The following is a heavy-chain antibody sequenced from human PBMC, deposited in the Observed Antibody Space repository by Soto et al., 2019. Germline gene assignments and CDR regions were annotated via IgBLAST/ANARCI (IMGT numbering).Heavy chain of an antibody. J-gene: IGHJ4*02. Sequence: GGSLRLSCAASGFTFISYAMSWVRQATGKGLEWVSAISGSGGSTYYADSVKGRFTISRDNSKNTLYLQMNSLRAEDTAVYYCASPGGKTTVTTEYYFDYWGQGTLVTVSS. V-gene: IGHV3-23*01. D-gene: IGHD4-17*01. CDR3: ASPGGKTTVTTEYYFDY. CDR2: ISGSGGST. CDR1: GFTFISYA.